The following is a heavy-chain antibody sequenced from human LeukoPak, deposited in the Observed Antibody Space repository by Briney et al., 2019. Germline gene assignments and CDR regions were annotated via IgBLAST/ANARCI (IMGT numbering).Heavy chain of an antibody. CDR2: ISSSSSTI. Sequence: GGSLRLSCAASGFTFSSYSMNWVRQAPGKGLEWVSYISSSSSTIYYADSVKGRFTISRDNAKNSLYLQMNSLRAEDTAVHYCARVVAGYYYGMDVWGQGTTVTVSS. CDR3: ARVVAGYYYGMDV. V-gene: IGHV3-48*01. J-gene: IGHJ6*02. CDR1: GFTFSSYS. D-gene: IGHD2-15*01.